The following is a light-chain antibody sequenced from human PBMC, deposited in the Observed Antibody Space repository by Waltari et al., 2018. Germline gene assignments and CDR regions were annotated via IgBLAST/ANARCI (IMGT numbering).Light chain of an antibody. Sequence: NFILTQPPSVSASPGKTVTISCTRSSGGIAHHYVQWYQQRPGSVPITVIFEDDQRPSGVPDRFSGSIDSSSDSASLTISDLRAEDEADYYCQSSDSTDVVFGGGTKLTVL. CDR2: EDD. CDR1: SGGIAHHY. J-gene: IGLJ2*01. CDR3: QSSDSTDVV. V-gene: IGLV6-57*03.